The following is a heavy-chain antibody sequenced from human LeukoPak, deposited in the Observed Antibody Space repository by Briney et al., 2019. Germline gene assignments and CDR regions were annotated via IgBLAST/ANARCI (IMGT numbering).Heavy chain of an antibody. J-gene: IGHJ3*02. V-gene: IGHV1-2*02. D-gene: IGHD1-26*01. CDR1: GDTFTTYA. Sequence: ASVKVSCKASGDTFTTYAIIWVRQAPGQGLEWMGWINPNSGGTNYAQKFQGRVTMTRDTSISTAYMELSRLRSDDTAVYYCARDRELPSAFDIWGQGTMVTVSS. CDR2: INPNSGGT. CDR3: ARDRELPSAFDI.